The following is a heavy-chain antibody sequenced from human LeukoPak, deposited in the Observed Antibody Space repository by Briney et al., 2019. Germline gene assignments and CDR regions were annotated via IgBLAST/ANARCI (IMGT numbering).Heavy chain of an antibody. V-gene: IGHV3-64*01. CDR3: AREERGLAIDY. CDR1: GFIFSNYA. Sequence: PGGSLRLSCAASGFIFSNYAMHWVRQAPGKGPEYVSAISSSGDNTYYANSVKGRFTISRDNSKNTLFLQMGSLRAEDMAVYYCAREERGLAIDYWGQGTLVTVSS. CDR2: ISSSGDNT. J-gene: IGHJ4*02. D-gene: IGHD5-12*01.